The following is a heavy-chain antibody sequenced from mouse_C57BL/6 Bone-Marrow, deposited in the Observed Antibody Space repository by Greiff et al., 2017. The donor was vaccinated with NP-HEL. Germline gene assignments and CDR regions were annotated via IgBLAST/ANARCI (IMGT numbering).Heavy chain of an antibody. CDR3: ARRDYGSRDYAMDY. CDR2: INPNYGTT. Sequence: LEESGPELVKPGASVKISCKASGYSFTDYNMNWVKQSNGKSLEWIGVINPNYGTTSYNQKFKGKATLTVDQSSSTAYMQLNSLTSEDSAVYYCARRDYGSRDYAMDYWGQGTSVTVSS. J-gene: IGHJ4*01. D-gene: IGHD1-1*01. CDR1: GYSFTDYN. V-gene: IGHV1-39*01.